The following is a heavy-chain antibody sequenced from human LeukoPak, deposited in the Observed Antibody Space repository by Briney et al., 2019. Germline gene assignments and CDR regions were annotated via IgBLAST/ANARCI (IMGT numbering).Heavy chain of an antibody. CDR3: AREGVATIALDY. CDR1: EFTVSSNY. J-gene: IGHJ4*02. CDR2: IYSGGST. Sequence: GGSLRLSCTASEFTVSSNYMSWVRQAPGKGLEWVSVIYSGGSTYYADSVKGRFTISRDNSKNTLYLQMNSLRAEDTAVYYCAREGVATIALDYWGQGTLVTVSS. D-gene: IGHD5-12*01. V-gene: IGHV3-66*02.